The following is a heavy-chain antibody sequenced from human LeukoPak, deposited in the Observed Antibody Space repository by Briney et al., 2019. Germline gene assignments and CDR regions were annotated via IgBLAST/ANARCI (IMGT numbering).Heavy chain of an antibody. D-gene: IGHD6-13*01. CDR2: ISGSGGST. J-gene: IGHJ6*03. V-gene: IGHV3-23*01. Sequence: SGGSLGLSCAASGFTFSSYGMSWVRQAPGKGLEWVSAISGSGGSTYYADSVKGRFTISRDNSKNTLYLQMNSLRAEDTAVYYCATRAWGAAGSYYYYYMDVWGKGTTVTISS. CDR1: GFTFSSYG. CDR3: ATRAWGAAGSYYYYYMDV.